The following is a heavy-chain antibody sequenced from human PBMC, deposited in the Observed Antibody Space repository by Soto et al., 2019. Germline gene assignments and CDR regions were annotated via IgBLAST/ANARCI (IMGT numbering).Heavy chain of an antibody. D-gene: IGHD3-9*01. J-gene: IGHJ6*02. CDR2: ISSSSSYI. Sequence: VGSLRLSCPASGFTFSSYSMNWVRQAPGKGLEWVSSISSSSSYIYYADSVKGRFTISRDNAKNSLYLQMNSLRAEDTAVYYCARDLVLRYFDWSKYYYYYGTDVWGQGTTVTVSS. CDR3: ARDLVLRYFDWSKYYYYYGTDV. V-gene: IGHV3-21*01. CDR1: GFTFSSYS.